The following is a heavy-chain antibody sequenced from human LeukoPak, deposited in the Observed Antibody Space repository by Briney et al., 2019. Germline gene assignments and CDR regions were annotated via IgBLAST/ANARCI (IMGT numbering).Heavy chain of an antibody. D-gene: IGHD5-24*01. V-gene: IGHV4-59*08. J-gene: IGHJ4*02. CDR3: ARHGGGYSFDY. Sequence: PSETLSLTCTVSGGSISSYYWSWIRQPPGKGLEWIGYISDSGTNYNPSLKSRVTISVDTSKNQFSLKLTSVTAADTAVYYCARHGGGYSFDYWGQGPLLSVSS. CDR2: ISDSGT. CDR1: GGSISSYY.